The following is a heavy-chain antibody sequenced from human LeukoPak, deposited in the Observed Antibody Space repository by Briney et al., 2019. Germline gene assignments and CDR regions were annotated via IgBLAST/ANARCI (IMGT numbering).Heavy chain of an antibody. CDR3: ARGRVVVVAPIDY. V-gene: IGHV3-33*01. Sequence: GKSLRLSCAASGLNFSNYGIHWVRQAPGKGLEWVAVIWYDGSYKFYADSVKGRFTISRDNSKNTVDLQMSSLRDEDTAVYYCARGRVVVVAPIDYWGQGTLVAVSS. CDR1: GLNFSNYG. CDR2: IWYDGSYK. D-gene: IGHD2-15*01. J-gene: IGHJ4*02.